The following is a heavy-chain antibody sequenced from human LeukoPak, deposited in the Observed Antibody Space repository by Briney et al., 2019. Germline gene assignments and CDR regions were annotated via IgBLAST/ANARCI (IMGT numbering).Heavy chain of an antibody. CDR3: ARDLTESFRYSGSYYTFDY. Sequence: ASVKVSCKASGYTFTSYGISWVRQAPGQGLEWMGWISASNGNTNYAQKLQGRVTMTTDTSTSTAYMELRSLRSDDTAVYYCARDLTESFRYSGSYYTFDYWGQGTLVTVSS. J-gene: IGHJ4*02. CDR1: GYTFTSYG. V-gene: IGHV1-18*01. CDR2: ISASNGNT. D-gene: IGHD1-26*01.